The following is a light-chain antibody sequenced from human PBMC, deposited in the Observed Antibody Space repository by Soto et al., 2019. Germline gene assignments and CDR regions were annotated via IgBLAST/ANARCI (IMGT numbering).Light chain of an antibody. Sequence: EIMMTQSPATLSMSPGERATLSCRASQSVSSYLAWYQQKPGQAPRLLIYGVSSRATGIPDRFSGSGSGTDFTLTINRLEPEDFAVYYCQQYGSSITFGQGTRLEIK. CDR2: GVS. CDR3: QQYGSSIT. V-gene: IGKV3-20*01. CDR1: QSVSSY. J-gene: IGKJ5*01.